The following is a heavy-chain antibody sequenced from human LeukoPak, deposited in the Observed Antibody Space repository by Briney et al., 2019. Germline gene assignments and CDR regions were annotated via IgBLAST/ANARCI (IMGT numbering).Heavy chain of an antibody. J-gene: IGHJ4*02. D-gene: IGHD4-17*01. V-gene: IGHV4-59*01. CDR1: GGFISSYY. CDR3: ARGDYGEPFDY. CDR2: IYYSGST. Sequence: SGTLSLTCTVSGGFISSYYWSWLRQPPGKGLEWIGYIYYSGSTNYNPSLKSRVTISVDTSKNQFSLKLSSVTAADTAVYYCARGDYGEPFDYWGQGTLVTVSS.